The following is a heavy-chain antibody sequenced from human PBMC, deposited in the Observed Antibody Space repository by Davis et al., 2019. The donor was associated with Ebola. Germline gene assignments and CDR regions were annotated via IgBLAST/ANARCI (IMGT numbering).Heavy chain of an antibody. J-gene: IGHJ3*01. CDR3: AKDNRNIWSDV. Sequence: GGSLRLSCVDSGFMFSTYVMRWVRQAQGKGLEWVSTLGTSADTYYADSVKGRFTISRDNSKNTLYLQMNGLRVEDTAIYYCAKDNRNIWSDVWGQGTMVTVSS. CDR2: LGTSADT. CDR1: GFMFSTYV. V-gene: IGHV3-23*01. D-gene: IGHD2/OR15-2a*01.